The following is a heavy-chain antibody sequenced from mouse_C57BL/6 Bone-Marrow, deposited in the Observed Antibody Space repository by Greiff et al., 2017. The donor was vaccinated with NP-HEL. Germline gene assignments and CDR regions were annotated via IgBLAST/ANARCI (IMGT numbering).Heavy chain of an antibody. CDR3: ARWDYDFDY. V-gene: IGHV1-69*01. Sequence: QVQLQQPGAELVMPGASVKLSCKASGYTFTSYWMHWVKQRPGQGLEWIGEIDPSDSYTNYNQKFKGKSTLTVDKSSSKAYMQLSSLTSEDSAVYYCARWDYDFDYWGQGTTLTVSS. CDR1: GYTFTSYW. CDR2: IDPSDSYT. D-gene: IGHD2-4*01. J-gene: IGHJ2*01.